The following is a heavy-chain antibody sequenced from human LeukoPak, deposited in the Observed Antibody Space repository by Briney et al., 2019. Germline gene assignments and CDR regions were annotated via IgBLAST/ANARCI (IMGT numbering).Heavy chain of an antibody. D-gene: IGHD5-12*01. Sequence: PGGSLSLSCAASGFTFSSYAMSWVRQSPGKALEWVSAISGSGCSTFYAHSVKGRFTISRDISKHTLYLQMNSRRAEDTAVYYCAKGGSGYVKEFDYWGQGALVTV. CDR2: ISGSGCST. V-gene: IGHV3-23*01. CDR1: GFTFSSYA. J-gene: IGHJ4*02. CDR3: AKGGSGYVKEFDY.